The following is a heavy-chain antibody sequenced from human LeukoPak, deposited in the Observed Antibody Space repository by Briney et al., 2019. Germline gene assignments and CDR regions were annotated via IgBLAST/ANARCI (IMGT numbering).Heavy chain of an antibody. D-gene: IGHD3-22*01. CDR3: ARVAEEYYYDSSGYYYYFDY. V-gene: IGHV1-18*01. CDR1: GYTFTSYG. CDR2: ISAYNGNT. J-gene: IGHJ4*02. Sequence: GASVKVSCKASGYTFTSYGISWVRQAPGQGLEWMGWISAYNGNTNYAQKLQGRVNMTTDTSTSTAYMELRSLRSDDTAVYYCARVAEEYYYDSSGYYYYFDYWGQGTLVTVSS.